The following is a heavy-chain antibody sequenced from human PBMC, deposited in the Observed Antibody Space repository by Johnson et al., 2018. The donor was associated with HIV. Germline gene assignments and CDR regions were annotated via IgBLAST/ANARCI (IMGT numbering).Heavy chain of an antibody. D-gene: IGHD2-15*01. CDR2: IWYDGSNK. CDR1: GFTFSSYW. V-gene: IGHV3-33*06. J-gene: IGHJ3*02. Sequence: QVLLVESGGGVVQPGRSLRLSCAASGFTFSSYWMSWVRQAPGKGLEWVAVIWYDGSNKYYADSVKGRFTISRDNSKNTLYLQMNSLRAEDTAVYYCAKEQLLRAFDIWGQGTMVTVSS. CDR3: AKEQLLRAFDI.